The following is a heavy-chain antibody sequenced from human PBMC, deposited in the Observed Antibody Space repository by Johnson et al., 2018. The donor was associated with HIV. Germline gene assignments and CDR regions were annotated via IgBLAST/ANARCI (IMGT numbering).Heavy chain of an antibody. CDR3: AKDLGESEFGEWASDYYDFGRDYPCLTPRGVLGTFDI. CDR1: GFTFSSYG. CDR2: ISYDGSNK. D-gene: IGHD3-3*01. J-gene: IGHJ3*02. Sequence: QMQLVESGGGVVQPGRSLRLSCAASGFTFSSYGMHWVRQAPGKGLEWVAVISYDGSNKYYADSVKGRFTISRDNSKDTLYLQMDGLRPEDTALYYCAKDLGESEFGEWASDYYDFGRDYPCLTPRGVLGTFDIWGQGTMVTVSS. V-gene: IGHV3-30*18.